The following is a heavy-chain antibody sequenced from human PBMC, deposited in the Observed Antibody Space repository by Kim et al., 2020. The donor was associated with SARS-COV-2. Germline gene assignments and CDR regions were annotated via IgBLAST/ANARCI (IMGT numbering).Heavy chain of an antibody. V-gene: IGHV3-21*01. CDR2: ISSSSSYI. J-gene: IGHJ3*02. Sequence: LSLTCAASGFTFSSYSMNWVRQAPGKGLEWVSSISSSSSYIYYADSAKGRFTISRDNAKNSLYLQMNSLRAEDTAVYYCARGGYSGYDWGNAFDIWGQGTMVTVSS. D-gene: IGHD5-12*01. CDR3: ARGGYSGYDWGNAFDI. CDR1: GFTFSSYS.